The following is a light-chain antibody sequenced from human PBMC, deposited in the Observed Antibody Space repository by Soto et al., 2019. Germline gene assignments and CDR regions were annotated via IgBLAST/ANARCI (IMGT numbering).Light chain of an antibody. J-gene: IGKJ1*01. CDR1: QSIRND. V-gene: IGKV1-17*01. CDR2: AAS. Sequence: DIRMTQFPSSLSASVGDRVTITCRASQSIRNDLGWYQQKTGKAPKRLIYAASSLQSGVPSRLRGSGYGTELTITISSLQTDDFATYYCQEYNTYPRTFGHGTKVDIK. CDR3: QEYNTYPRT.